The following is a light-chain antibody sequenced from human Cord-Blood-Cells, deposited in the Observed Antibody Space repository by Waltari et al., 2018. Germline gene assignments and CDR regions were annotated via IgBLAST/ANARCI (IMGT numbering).Light chain of an antibody. CDR1: SSDVGGYNY. J-gene: IGLJ3*02. Sequence: QSALTQPASVSGSPGQSTTISCTGTSSDVGGYNYVSWYQQPPGKAPKLMIYDVSKRPSGVSNRFSGSKSGNTASLTISGLQAEDEADYYCSSYTSSSTWVFGGGTKLTVL. CDR3: SSYTSSSTWV. CDR2: DVS. V-gene: IGLV2-14*01.